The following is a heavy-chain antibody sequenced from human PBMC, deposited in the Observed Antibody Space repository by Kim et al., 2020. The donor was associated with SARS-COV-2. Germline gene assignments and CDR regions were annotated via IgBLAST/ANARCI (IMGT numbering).Heavy chain of an antibody. CDR1: GGTFSSYA. V-gene: IGHV1-69*13. CDR2: IIPIFGTA. D-gene: IGHD6-19*01. J-gene: IGHJ6*02. CDR3: ARGKDSGWYANYYYYGMDV. Sequence: SVKVSCKASGGTFSSYAISWVRQAPGQGLEWMGGIIPIFGTANYAQKFQGRVTITADESTSTAYMELSSLRSEDTAVYYCARGKDSGWYANYYYYGMDVWGQGTTVTVSS.